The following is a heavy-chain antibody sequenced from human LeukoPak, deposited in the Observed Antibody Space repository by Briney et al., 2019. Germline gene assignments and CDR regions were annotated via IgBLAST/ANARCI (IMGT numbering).Heavy chain of an antibody. D-gene: IGHD6-19*01. V-gene: IGHV1-69*04. Sequence: KVSCKATGGTFSSYPISWLRQGPGQGLEWMGRIIPIFGIANYAQKFQGRVTITADKSTSTAYMELSSLRSEDTAVYYCARGVGSGWAYFDYWGQGTLLTVSS. J-gene: IGHJ4*02. CDR2: IIPIFGIA. CDR1: GGTFSSYP. CDR3: ARGVGSGWAYFDY.